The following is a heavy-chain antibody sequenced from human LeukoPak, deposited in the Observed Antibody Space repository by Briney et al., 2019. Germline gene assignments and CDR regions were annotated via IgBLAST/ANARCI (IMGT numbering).Heavy chain of an antibody. J-gene: IGHJ4*02. Sequence: SETLSLTCTVSGGPISSGGYYWSWIRQHPGKGLEWIGYIYYSGSTYYNPSLKSRVTISVDTSKNQFSLKLSSVTAADTAVYYCARGRRYTRTTERYYFDYWGQGTLVTVSS. CDR1: GGPISSGGYY. D-gene: IGHD3-16*02. CDR3: ARGRRYTRTTERYYFDY. CDR2: IYYSGST. V-gene: IGHV4-31*03.